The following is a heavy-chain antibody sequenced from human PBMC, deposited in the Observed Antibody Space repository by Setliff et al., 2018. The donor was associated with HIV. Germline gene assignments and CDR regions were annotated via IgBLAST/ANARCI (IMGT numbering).Heavy chain of an antibody. CDR3: ARDRRITMVRGVMNYYYMDV. V-gene: IGHV4-39*07. Sequence: SETLSLTCSVSGGAISGSGYYWGWIRQPPGKGLEWIGEINHSGSTNYNPSLKSRVIISVDTSKNQFSLKLSSVTAADTAVYYCARDRRITMVRGVMNYYYMDVWGRGTTVTVSS. J-gene: IGHJ6*03. D-gene: IGHD3-10*01. CDR1: GGAISGSGYY. CDR2: INHSGST.